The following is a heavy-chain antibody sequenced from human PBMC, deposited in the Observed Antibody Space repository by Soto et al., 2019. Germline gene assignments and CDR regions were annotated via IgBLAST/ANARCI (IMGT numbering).Heavy chain of an antibody. CDR3: ARVIRGAYYNSPLDT. J-gene: IGHJ5*02. Sequence: ASVEVSCKASGYTFTGYFMHWVRQAPGQGLEWMGWINPYSGGADYAQSFQGRVTMTRDTSISTVYMELSRLRFDDTAVYYCARVIRGAYYNSPLDTWGQGTVVTVSS. V-gene: IGHV1-2*02. CDR1: GYTFTGYF. D-gene: IGHD3-10*01. CDR2: INPYSGGA.